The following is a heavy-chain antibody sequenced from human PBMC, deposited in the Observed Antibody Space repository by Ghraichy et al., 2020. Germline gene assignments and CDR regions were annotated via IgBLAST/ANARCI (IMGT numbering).Heavy chain of an antibody. D-gene: IGHD2-2*01. CDR2: ISSSGSTI. V-gene: IGHV3-11*01. CDR1: GFTFSDYY. CDR3: ARVASPDYGMDV. J-gene: IGHJ6*02. Sequence: RGSLRLSCAASGFTFSDYYMSWIRQAPGKGLEWVSYISSSGSTIYYADSVKGRFTISRDNAKNSLYLQMNSLRAEDTAVCYCARVASPDYGMDVWGQGTTVTVSS.